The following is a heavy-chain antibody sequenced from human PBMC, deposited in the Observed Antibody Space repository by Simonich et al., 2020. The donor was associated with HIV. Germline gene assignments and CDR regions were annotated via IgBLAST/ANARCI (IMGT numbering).Heavy chain of an antibody. CDR3: ASDRHDILTGYYRSD. D-gene: IGHD3-9*01. CDR1: GFTFSRYW. CDR2: INSDGSST. V-gene: IGHV3-74*01. Sequence: EVQLVESGGGLVQPGGSLRLSCVASGFTFSRYWMHWVRQAPGKGRGWVSRINSDGSSTSYADSVKGRFTISRDNAKDTLYLQMNSLRADDTAVYYCASDRHDILTGYYRSDWGQGTLVTVSS. J-gene: IGHJ4*02.